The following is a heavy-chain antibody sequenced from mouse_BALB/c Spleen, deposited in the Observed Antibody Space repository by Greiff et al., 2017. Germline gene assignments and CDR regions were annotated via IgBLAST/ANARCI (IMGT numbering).Heavy chain of an antibody. V-gene: IGHV1-9*01. J-gene: IGHJ4*01. CDR1: GYTFSSYW. CDR3: ARGRTGLRGYAMDD. D-gene: IGHD1-1*01. Sequence: VQLQQSGAELMKPGASVKISCKATGYTFSSYWIEWVKQRPGHGLEWIGEILPGSGSTNYNEKFKGKATFTADTSSNTAYMQLSSLTSEDSAVYYCARGRTGLRGYAMDDWGQGTSVTVSS. CDR2: ILPGSGST.